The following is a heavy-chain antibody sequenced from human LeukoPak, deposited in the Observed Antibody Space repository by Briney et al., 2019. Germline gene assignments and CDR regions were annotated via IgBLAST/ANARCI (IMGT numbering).Heavy chain of an antibody. CDR1: GFTFSSYI. CDR2: ISSSSSTI. V-gene: IGHV3-48*04. CDR3: ARGRGSYGMDV. D-gene: IGHD3-10*01. J-gene: IGHJ6*02. Sequence: GGSLRLSCAASGFTFSSYIMNWVRQAPGKGLEWVSYISSSSSTIYYADSVKGRFTISRDNAKNSLYLQMNSLRAEDTAVYYCARGRGSYGMDVWGQGTTVTVSS.